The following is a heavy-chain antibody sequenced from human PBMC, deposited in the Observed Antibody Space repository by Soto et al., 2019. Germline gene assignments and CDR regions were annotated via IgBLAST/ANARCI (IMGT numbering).Heavy chain of an antibody. Sequence: GGSLRLSCAASGVTFSNYGMHWVRQAPGKGLEWVAVIWYDGSNKYYADSVKGRFTISRDNSMNTLYLQMNSLRAEDTAVYYCARAFYSGAWYGFDPWGQGTLVTVSS. CDR1: GVTFSNYG. D-gene: IGHD6-19*01. V-gene: IGHV3-33*01. CDR2: IWYDGSNK. J-gene: IGHJ5*02. CDR3: ARAFYSGAWYGFDP.